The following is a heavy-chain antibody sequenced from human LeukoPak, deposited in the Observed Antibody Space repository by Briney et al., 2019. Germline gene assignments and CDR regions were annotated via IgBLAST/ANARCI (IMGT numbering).Heavy chain of an antibody. D-gene: IGHD4-17*01. Sequence: SETLSLTCAVSADSFSSHYWSWIRQPPGKGLEWIGYISYIGSTNYNPSLKSRVTISIDTSKDQFSLKLSSVTAADTAVYYSARDLITVTKGFDIWGQGTMVSVSS. V-gene: IGHV4-59*11. CDR2: ISYIGST. CDR3: ARDLITVTKGFDI. J-gene: IGHJ3*02. CDR1: ADSFSSHY.